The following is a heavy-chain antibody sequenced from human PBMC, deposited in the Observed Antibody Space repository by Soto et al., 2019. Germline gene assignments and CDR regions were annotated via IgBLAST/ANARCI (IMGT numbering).Heavy chain of an antibody. D-gene: IGHD2-15*01. CDR3: AREYCSGGSCFLDY. Sequence: SETLSVTCAVYGGSFSGYYWSWIRQPPGKGLEWIGEINHSGSTNYNPSLKSRVTISVDTSKNQFSLKLSSVTAADTAVYYCAREYCSGGSCFLDYWGQGTLVSVSS. V-gene: IGHV4-34*01. CDR1: GGSFSGYY. CDR2: INHSGST. J-gene: IGHJ4*02.